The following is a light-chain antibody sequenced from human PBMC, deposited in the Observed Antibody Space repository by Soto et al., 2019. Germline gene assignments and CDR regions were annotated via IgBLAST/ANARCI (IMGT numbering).Light chain of an antibody. J-gene: IGLJ3*02. CDR1: SSDVGSYDL. CDR3: CSHVGSSLLV. V-gene: IGLV2-23*02. Sequence: QSALTQPASVSGSPGQSITISCTGTSSDVGSYDLVSWYQQHPGKAPKLMIYEVNKRPSGVSHRFSGSKSGNTASLTISGLQAEDEADYYCCSHVGSSLLVFGGGTKLTVL. CDR2: EVN.